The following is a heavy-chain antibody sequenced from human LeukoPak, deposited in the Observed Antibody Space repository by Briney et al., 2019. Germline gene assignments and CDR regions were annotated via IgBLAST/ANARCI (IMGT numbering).Heavy chain of an antibody. Sequence: GGSLRLSCAASGFTFSSYGMHWVRQAPGKGLEWVAVISYDGSNKYYADSVKGRFTISRDNSKNTLYLQMNSLRAEDTAVYYCAKDGQDIVVVVAAPVSYFDYWGQGTLVTGPS. J-gene: IGHJ4*02. D-gene: IGHD2-15*01. V-gene: IGHV3-30*18. CDR1: GFTFSSYG. CDR3: AKDGQDIVVVVAAPVSYFDY. CDR2: ISYDGSNK.